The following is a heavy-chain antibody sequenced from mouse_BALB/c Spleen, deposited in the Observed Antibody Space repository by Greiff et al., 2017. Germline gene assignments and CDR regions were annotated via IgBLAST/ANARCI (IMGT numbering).Heavy chain of an antibody. Sequence: EVHLVESGGGLVKPGGSLKLSCAASGFTFSSYAMSWVRQTPEKRLEWVASISSGGSTYYPDSVKGRFTISRDNARTILYLQMSSLRSEDTAMYYCARVYYGSSPYYFDYWGQGTTLTVSS. CDR1: GFTFSSYA. CDR3: ARVYYGSSPYYFDY. V-gene: IGHV5-6-5*01. CDR2: ISSGGST. D-gene: IGHD1-1*01. J-gene: IGHJ2*01.